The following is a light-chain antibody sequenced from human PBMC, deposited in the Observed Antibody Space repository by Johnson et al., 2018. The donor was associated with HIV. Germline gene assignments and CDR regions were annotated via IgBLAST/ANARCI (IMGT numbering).Light chain of an antibody. CDR3: GTWDISLSGYV. Sequence: QSVLTQPPSVSAAPGQKVTISCSGSTSNIGNNYVSWYQQLPGTAPKLLIYDNNKRPSGIPDRFSGSKSGTSATLGITGLQTGDEADYYCGTWDISLSGYVFGTATKATVL. J-gene: IGLJ1*01. CDR1: TSNIGNNY. CDR2: DNN. V-gene: IGLV1-51*01.